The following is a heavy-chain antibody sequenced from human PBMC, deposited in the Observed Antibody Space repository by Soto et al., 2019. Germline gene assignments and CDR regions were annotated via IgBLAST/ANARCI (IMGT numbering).Heavy chain of an antibody. Sequence: SETLSLTSPVSGDSINSADSYWSWIRQPPGKGLGWIGQIYDSGSTYYSPSRKSRVTISIDTSKNQFSLKMTCVTAADTAVYYCARDRGSTWMYKWFGPWVQGTQVTVAS. CDR2: IYDSGST. D-gene: IGHD6-13*01. CDR1: GDSINSADSY. V-gene: IGHV4-30-4*01. CDR3: ARDRGSTWMYKWFGP. J-gene: IGHJ5*02.